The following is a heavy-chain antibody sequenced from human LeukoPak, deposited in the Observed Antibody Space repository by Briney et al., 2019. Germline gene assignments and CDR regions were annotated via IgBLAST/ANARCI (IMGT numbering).Heavy chain of an antibody. CDR3: ARRTYFYDSSGYYFDY. Sequence: SETLSLTCTVSGGSISSYYWSWIRQPPGKGLECIGYIYYSGSTNYNPSLKSRVTISVDTSKNQFSLKLRSVTAADTAVYYCARRTYFYDSSGYYFDYWGQGTLVTVSS. CDR1: GGSISSYY. J-gene: IGHJ4*02. V-gene: IGHV4-59*01. CDR2: IYYSGST. D-gene: IGHD3-22*01.